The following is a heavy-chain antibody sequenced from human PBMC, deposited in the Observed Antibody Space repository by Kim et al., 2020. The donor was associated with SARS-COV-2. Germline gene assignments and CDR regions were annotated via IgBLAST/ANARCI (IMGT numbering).Heavy chain of an antibody. J-gene: IGHJ6*02. CDR1: GGTFSSYA. CDR2: IIPIFGTA. D-gene: IGHD3-10*01. CDR3: AWEGITMVRGVITDYYGMDV. Sequence: SVMVSCKASGGTFSSYAISWVRQAPGQGLEWMGGIIPIFGTANYAQKFQGRVTITADESTSTAYMELSSLRSEDTAVYYCAWEGITMVRGVITDYYGMDVWGQGTTVTVSS. V-gene: IGHV1-69*13.